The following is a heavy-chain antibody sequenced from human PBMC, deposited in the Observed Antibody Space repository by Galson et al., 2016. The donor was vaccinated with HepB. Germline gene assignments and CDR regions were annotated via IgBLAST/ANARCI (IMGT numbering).Heavy chain of an antibody. Sequence: SLRLSCAASGFTFNSYGMTWVRQAPGKGLEVVSSISRSGDSTDYADSVKGRSTISRDNSKNTLSLQMNSLRAEDTAVYYCVQGSTAPAVWGKGTTVTVSS. V-gene: IGHV3-23*01. CDR2: ISRSGDST. J-gene: IGHJ6*03. CDR1: GFTFNSYG. CDR3: VQGSTAPAV. D-gene: IGHD1-26*01.